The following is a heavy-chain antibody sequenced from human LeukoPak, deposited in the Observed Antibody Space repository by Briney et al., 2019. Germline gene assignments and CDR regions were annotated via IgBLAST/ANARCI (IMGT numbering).Heavy chain of an antibody. Sequence: SETLSLTCSVSGGSISSYYWSWIRQPPGKGLEWIGYIYYSGSANYNPSLKSRVTISVDTSKNQFSLKLSSVTAADTAVYYCARGPTVTGDAFDIWGQGTMVTVSS. CDR1: GGSISSYY. CDR2: IYYSGSA. CDR3: ARGPTVTGDAFDI. J-gene: IGHJ3*02. D-gene: IGHD4-17*01. V-gene: IGHV4-59*01.